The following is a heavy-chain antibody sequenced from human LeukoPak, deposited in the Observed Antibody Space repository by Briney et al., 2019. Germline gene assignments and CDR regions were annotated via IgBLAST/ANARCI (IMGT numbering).Heavy chain of an antibody. CDR1: GFTFSSSA. V-gene: IGHV3-23*01. J-gene: IGHJ1*01. CDR3: AKSPAYYYDSSGYYYGYFQH. Sequence: QSGGSLRLSCAASGFTFSSSAMSWVRQAPGKGLEWVSAISNNGGYTYYADSVQGRFTISRDNSKSTLCLQMNSLRAEDTAVYYCAKSPAYYYDSSGYYYGYFQHWGQGTLVTVSS. CDR2: ISNNGGYT. D-gene: IGHD3-22*01.